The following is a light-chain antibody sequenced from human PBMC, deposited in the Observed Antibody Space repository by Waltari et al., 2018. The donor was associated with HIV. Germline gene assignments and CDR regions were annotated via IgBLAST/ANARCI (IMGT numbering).Light chain of an antibody. V-gene: IGKV1-16*02. CDR2: PAS. J-gene: IGKJ4*01. CDR1: QDIRGS. CDR3: QQYKSYPFT. Sequence: DIQMTQSPSSLSASVGDRVTITCRASQDIRGSLTWFQQKPGKATKPLIYPASTLQSGVPSKFSGSASGTDFTLTISSLQPDDFATYYCQQYKSYPFTFGGGTKVEI.